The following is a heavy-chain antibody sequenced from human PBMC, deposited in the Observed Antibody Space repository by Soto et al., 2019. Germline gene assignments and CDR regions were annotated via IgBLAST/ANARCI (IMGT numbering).Heavy chain of an antibody. D-gene: IGHD4-17*01. V-gene: IGHV3-30*18. Sequence: QVQLVESGGGVVQPGRSLRLSCAASGLTFSSYGMHWVRQAPGKGLEWVAVISYDGSNKYYADSVKGRFTISRDNSKNTLYLQMNSLRAEDTAVYYCAKDQTTVVTPAEYFQHWGQGTLVTVSS. J-gene: IGHJ1*01. CDR3: AKDQTTVVTPAEYFQH. CDR1: GLTFSSYG. CDR2: ISYDGSNK.